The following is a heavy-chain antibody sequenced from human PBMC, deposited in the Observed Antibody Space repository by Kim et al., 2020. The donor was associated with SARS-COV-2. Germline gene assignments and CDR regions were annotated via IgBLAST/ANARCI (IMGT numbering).Heavy chain of an antibody. Sequence: GGSLRLSCAASGFTFSSYEMNWVRQAPGKGLEWVSYISSSGSTIYYADSVKGRFTISRDNAKNSLYLQMNSLRAEDTAVYYCARWGFGGYEPYGMDVWGQGTTVTVTS. CDR3: ARWGFGGYEPYGMDV. CDR2: ISSSGSTI. CDR1: GFTFSSYE. V-gene: IGHV3-48*03. J-gene: IGHJ6*02. D-gene: IGHD5-12*01.